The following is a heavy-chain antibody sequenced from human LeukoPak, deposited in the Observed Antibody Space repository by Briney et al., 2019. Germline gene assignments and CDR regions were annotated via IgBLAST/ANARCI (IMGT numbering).Heavy chain of an antibody. CDR2: ISSSSSTI. V-gene: IGHV3-48*01. CDR3: VRDWHCSGGSCSSDY. CDR1: GFTFSSYS. D-gene: IGHD2-15*01. Sequence: GGSLRLSCAASGFTFSSYSMNWVRQAPGKGLEWVSYISSSSSTIYYADSVKGRFTISRDNAKNSLYLQMNSLRAEDTAVYYCVRDWHCSGGSCSSDYWGQGTLVTVSS. J-gene: IGHJ4*02.